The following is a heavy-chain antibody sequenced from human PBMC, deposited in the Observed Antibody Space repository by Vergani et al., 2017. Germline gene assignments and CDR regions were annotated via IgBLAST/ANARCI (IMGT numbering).Heavy chain of an antibody. CDR1: GFTFSDHY. J-gene: IGHJ6*02. V-gene: IGHV3-72*01. CDR3: AKLRGYPGLGGMDV. CDR2: TRNKANSYTT. D-gene: IGHD5-12*01. Sequence: EVQLVESGGGLVQPGRSLRLSCAASGFTFSDHYMDWVRQAPGKGLEWVGRTRNKANSYTTEYAASVKGRFTISRDDSKNSLYLQMNSLRAEDTAVYYCAKLRGYPGLGGMDVWGQGTTVTVSS.